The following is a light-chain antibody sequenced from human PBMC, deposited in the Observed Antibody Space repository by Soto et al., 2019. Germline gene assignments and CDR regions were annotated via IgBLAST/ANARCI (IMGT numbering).Light chain of an antibody. J-gene: IGLJ2*01. Sequence: QYVLTQPPSVSGAPGQRVTISCTGSSSNIGAGYDVHWYQQLPGTAPKLLIYGNSNRPSGVPDRFSGSKSGTSAALAITGLQAEDEADYYFQSYDSSLDVVFGVGTKLTVL. CDR1: SSNIGAGYD. V-gene: IGLV1-40*01. CDR3: QSYDSSLDVV. CDR2: GNS.